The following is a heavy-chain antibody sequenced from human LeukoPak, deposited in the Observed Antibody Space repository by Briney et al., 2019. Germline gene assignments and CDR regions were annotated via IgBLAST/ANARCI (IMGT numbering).Heavy chain of an antibody. CDR1: GFTFSSYE. CDR3: ARDGGSSSSDY. J-gene: IGHJ4*02. D-gene: IGHD6-6*01. V-gene: IGHV3-48*03. CDR2: ISSSGSTI. Sequence: GGPLRLSCAASGFTFSSYEMNWVRQAPGKGLEWVSYISSSGSTIYYADSVKGRFTISRDNAKNSLYLRMNSLRAEDTAVYYCARDGGSSSSDYWGQGTLVTVSS.